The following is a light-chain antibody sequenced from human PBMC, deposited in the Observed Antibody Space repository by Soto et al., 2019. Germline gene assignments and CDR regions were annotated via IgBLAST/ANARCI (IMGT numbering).Light chain of an antibody. V-gene: IGLV2-14*01. CDR2: EVS. CDR3: SSYARSSTLYVV. J-gene: IGLJ2*01. CDR1: SSDVGGYNY. Sequence: QSVLTQPASVSGPPGQSITISCTGTSSDVGGYNYVSWHQQHPGKAPKLMIYEVSNRPSGVSNRFSGSKSGNTASLTISGLQAEDEADYYCSSYARSSTLYVVFGGGTKLTVL.